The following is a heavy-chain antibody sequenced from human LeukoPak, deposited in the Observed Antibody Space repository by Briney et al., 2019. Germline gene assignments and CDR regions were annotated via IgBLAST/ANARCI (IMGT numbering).Heavy chain of an antibody. Sequence: ASVKVSCKASGYTFTGYYMHWVRQAPGQGLEWMGWINPNSGSTNYAQKFQGRVTMTRDTSISTAYMELSRLRSDDTAVYYCARAPMVRGVIITGTIDYWGQGTLVTVSS. CDR2: INPNSGST. CDR1: GYTFTGYY. D-gene: IGHD3-10*01. CDR3: ARAPMVRGVIITGTIDY. V-gene: IGHV1-2*02. J-gene: IGHJ4*02.